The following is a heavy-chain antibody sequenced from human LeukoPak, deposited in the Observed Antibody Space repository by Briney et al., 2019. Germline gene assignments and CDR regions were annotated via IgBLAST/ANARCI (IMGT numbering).Heavy chain of an antibody. CDR1: GFTVSSYA. J-gene: IGHJ4*02. Sequence: GGSLRLSCAASGFTVSSYAMHWVRQAPGKGLEWVAVISYDESNKYYADSVKGRFTISRDNSKNTLYLQMNSLRAEDTAVYYCAAGSSDYWGQGTLVTVSS. CDR2: ISYDESNK. V-gene: IGHV3-30*03. D-gene: IGHD1-1*01. CDR3: AAGSSDY.